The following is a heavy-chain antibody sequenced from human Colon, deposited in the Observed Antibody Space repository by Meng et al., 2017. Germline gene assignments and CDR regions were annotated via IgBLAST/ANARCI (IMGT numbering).Heavy chain of an antibody. Sequence: VQPQESGPGRGKPSGTLSLPCVVSGGSLISSNWWTWVRQAPGKGLEWIGEIYRSGSTNYNPSLKSRVTISIDTSKNEFSLKLTSVTAADTALYYCARRVQYSSGYYYFDFWGQGTLVTVSS. CDR2: IYRSGST. J-gene: IGHJ4*02. V-gene: IGHV4-4*02. CDR3: ARRVQYSSGYYYFDF. CDR1: GGSLISSNW. D-gene: IGHD3-22*01.